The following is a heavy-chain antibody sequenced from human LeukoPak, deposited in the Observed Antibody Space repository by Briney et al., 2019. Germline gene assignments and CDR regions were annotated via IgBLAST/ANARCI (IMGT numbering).Heavy chain of an antibody. J-gene: IGHJ4*02. CDR3: AKGRDWGSSFFDY. CDR1: GFTFSSYA. D-gene: IGHD6-6*01. CDR2: ISGSGGST. V-gene: IGHV3-23*01. Sequence: GGSLRLSCAASGFTFSSYAMSWVRQAPGKGLEWVSAISGSGGSTYYADSVKGRFTISRDNSKNTLYLQMNGLRAEDTAVYYCAKGRDWGSSFFDYWGQGTLVTVSS.